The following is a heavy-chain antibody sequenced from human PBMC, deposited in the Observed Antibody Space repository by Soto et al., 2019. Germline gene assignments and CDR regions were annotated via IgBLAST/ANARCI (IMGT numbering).Heavy chain of an antibody. CDR3: ARGPYYNFRNGNYYYYYAMDV. D-gene: IGHD3-3*01. J-gene: IGHJ6*02. Sequence: SLTCAVYCGSFSGYFWSLIRQPPGKGLEWIGEINHSGVANYNPSLKSRVTISVDTSKNQFSLKLTSMTAADTAIYYCARGPYYNFRNGNYYYYYAMDVWGQGTTVTVSS. V-gene: IGHV4-34*01. CDR2: INHSGVA. CDR1: CGSFSGYF.